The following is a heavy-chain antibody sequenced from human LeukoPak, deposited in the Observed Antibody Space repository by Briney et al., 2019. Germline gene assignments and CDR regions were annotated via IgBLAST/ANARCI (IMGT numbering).Heavy chain of an antibody. D-gene: IGHD2-8*02. J-gene: IGHJ4*02. CDR2: VSGNGGGT. V-gene: IGHV3-23*01. CDR3: AVLVTSATVY. Sequence: GSLRLSCAASGFTFSGYAMTWVRQAPGKGLEWVSAVSGNGGGTYYADSVRARFTISRDNSKNTLCLQMNSLRAEDTAVYYCAVLVTSATVYWGQGALVTVSS. CDR1: GFTFSGYA.